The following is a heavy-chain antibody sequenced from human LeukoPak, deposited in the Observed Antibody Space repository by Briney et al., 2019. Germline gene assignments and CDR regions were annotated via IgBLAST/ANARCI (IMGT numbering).Heavy chain of an antibody. CDR2: IRYDGSNK. V-gene: IGHV3-30*02. J-gene: IGHJ4*02. Sequence: GGSLRLSCAASGFTFSNYGMHWVRQARGKGLEWVALIRYDGSNKYYADSVKGRFTISRDNSKNTLYLQMNSLRADDTGVYYCTYASGWGQGTLVTVSS. CDR1: GFTFSNYG. CDR3: TYASG.